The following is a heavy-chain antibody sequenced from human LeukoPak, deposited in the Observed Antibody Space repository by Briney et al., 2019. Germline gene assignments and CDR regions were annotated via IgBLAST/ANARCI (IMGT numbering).Heavy chain of an antibody. CDR3: AKPRAMTTGVGRYFDL. V-gene: IGHV3-23*01. J-gene: IGHJ2*01. CDR2: ISGGAEDT. CDR1: GFTFTSYA. D-gene: IGHD3-10*01. Sequence: GGSLRLSCAASGFTFTSYAMSWIRQAPGKGLEWVSAISGGAEDTYYPDSVKGRFTVSRDNSRNTLFLQMNSLRAEDTATYYCAKPRAMTTGVGRYFDLWGRGTLVTASS.